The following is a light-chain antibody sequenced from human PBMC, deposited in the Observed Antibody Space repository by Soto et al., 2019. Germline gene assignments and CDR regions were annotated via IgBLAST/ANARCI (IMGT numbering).Light chain of an antibody. Sequence: EIVMTQSPVTLSVSPGERATLSCRASQTVTTDLAWYQQKPGQAPRLVIHGASTRATDFPARFSGSGSGTEFTLTISSLQSEDIAAYYCQKYNSAPLTFGGGTKVEIK. V-gene: IGKV3-15*01. CDR3: QKYNSAPLT. CDR1: QTVTTD. CDR2: GAS. J-gene: IGKJ4*01.